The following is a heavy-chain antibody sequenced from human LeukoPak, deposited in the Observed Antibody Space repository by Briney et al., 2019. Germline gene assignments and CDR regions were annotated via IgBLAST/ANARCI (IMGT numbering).Heavy chain of an antibody. Sequence: TGGSLRLSCAASGFTFSSYGMHWVRQAPGKGLEWVAFIRYDGSTKYYADSVKGRFTISRDNSKNTLYLQMNSLRAGDTAVYYCAKWNSWFDYWGQGTLVTVSS. V-gene: IGHV3-30*02. D-gene: IGHD1/OR15-1a*01. J-gene: IGHJ4*02. CDR3: AKWNSWFDY. CDR2: IRYDGSTK. CDR1: GFTFSSYG.